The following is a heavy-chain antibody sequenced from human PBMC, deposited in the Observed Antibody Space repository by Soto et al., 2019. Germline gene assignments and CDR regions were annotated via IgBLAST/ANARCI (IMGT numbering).Heavy chain of an antibody. Sequence: QVQLVQSGAEVKKPGSSVKVSCKASGGTFSSYAISWVRQAPGQGLEWMGGIIPIFGTANYAQKFQGRVTITADKSTSTAYMELSILRSEDTAVYYCARVATYYYDSSGSLVDYWGQGTLVTVSS. J-gene: IGHJ4*02. CDR2: IIPIFGTA. CDR1: GGTFSSYA. D-gene: IGHD3-22*01. V-gene: IGHV1-69*06. CDR3: ARVATYYYDSSGSLVDY.